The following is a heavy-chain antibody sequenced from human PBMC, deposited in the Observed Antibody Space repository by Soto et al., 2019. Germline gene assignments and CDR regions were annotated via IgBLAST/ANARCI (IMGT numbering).Heavy chain of an antibody. CDR3: ARGVAARPPGAGGSFDY. CDR1: GDSVSSNSAA. CDR2: TYYRSKWYN. D-gene: IGHD6-6*01. V-gene: IGHV6-1*01. Sequence: SQTLSLTCAISGDSVSSNSAAWNWIRQSPSRGLEWLGRTYYRSKWYNDYAVSVKSRITINPDTSKNQFSLQLNSVTPGDTAVYYCARGVAARPPGAGGSFDYWGQGTLVTVSS. J-gene: IGHJ4*02.